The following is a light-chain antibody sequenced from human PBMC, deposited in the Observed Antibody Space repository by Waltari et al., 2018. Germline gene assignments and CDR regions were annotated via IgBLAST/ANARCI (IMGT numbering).Light chain of an antibody. J-gene: IGKJ2*01. V-gene: IGKV1-39*01. Sequence: DIQMTQSPSSLPASVGDRVTITCRASQSISNYLNWYQHKTGKAPKLLVYVGSILKSGVPSRFSGSGSGTDFTLTISSLQLEDLATYYCQQSYKAPYTFGQGTNVEIK. CDR2: VGS. CDR3: QQSYKAPYT. CDR1: QSISNY.